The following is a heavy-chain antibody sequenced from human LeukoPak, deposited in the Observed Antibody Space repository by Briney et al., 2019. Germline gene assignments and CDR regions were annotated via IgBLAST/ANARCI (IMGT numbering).Heavy chain of an antibody. CDR3: AREGTYSSGWYGVAEYFQH. CDR2: INWNGGST. J-gene: IGHJ1*01. CDR1: GFTFDDYG. D-gene: IGHD6-19*01. V-gene: IGHV3-20*04. Sequence: GGSLRLSCAASGFTFDDYGMSWVRQAPGKGLEWVSGINWNGGSTGYADSVKGRFTISRDNAKNSLYLQMNSLRAEDTAVYYCAREGTYSSGWYGVAEYFQHWGQGTLVTVSS.